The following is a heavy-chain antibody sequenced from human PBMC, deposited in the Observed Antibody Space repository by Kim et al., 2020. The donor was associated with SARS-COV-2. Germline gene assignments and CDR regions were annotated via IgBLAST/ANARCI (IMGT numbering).Heavy chain of an antibody. D-gene: IGHD3-22*01. V-gene: IGHV3-30*02. J-gene: IGHJ4*02. CDR3: AKDSWTMGYDSSGYFTN. Sequence: VKGRFTISRDNSKNTLYLQMDSLRPEDTAMYYCAKDSWTMGYDSSGYFTNWGQGALVTVSS.